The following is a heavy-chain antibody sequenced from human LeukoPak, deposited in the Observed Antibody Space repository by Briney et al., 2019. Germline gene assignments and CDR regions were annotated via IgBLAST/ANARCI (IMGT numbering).Heavy chain of an antibody. Sequence: SETLSLTCTVSGGSISSGGYYWSWIRRPPGKGLEWIGEINHSGSTNYNPSLKSRVTISVDTSKNQFSLKLSSVTAADTAVYYCASGKSFGKSFGDSSGPYRGAPHWFDPWGQGTLVTVSS. D-gene: IGHD3-10*01. CDR2: INHSGST. CDR1: GGSISSGGYY. CDR3: ASGKSFGKSFGDSSGPYRGAPHWFDP. J-gene: IGHJ5*02. V-gene: IGHV4-39*01.